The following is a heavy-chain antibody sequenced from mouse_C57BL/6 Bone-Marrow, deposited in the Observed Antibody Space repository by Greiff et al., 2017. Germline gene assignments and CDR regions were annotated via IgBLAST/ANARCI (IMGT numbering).Heavy chain of an antibody. V-gene: IGHV1-55*01. Sequence: QVQLQQPGAELVKPGASVKMSCKASGYTFTSYWITWVKQRPGQGLEWIGDIYPGSGSTNYNEKFKSKATLTVDTSSRTAYMQLSSLTSEDSAVYYCARRRGGYYAWFAYRGQGTLVTVSA. CDR3: ARRRGGYYAWFAY. J-gene: IGHJ3*01. CDR1: GYTFTSYW. D-gene: IGHD2-3*01. CDR2: IYPGSGST.